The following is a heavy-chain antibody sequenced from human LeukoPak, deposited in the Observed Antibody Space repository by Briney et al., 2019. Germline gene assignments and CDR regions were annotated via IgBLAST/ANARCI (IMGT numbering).Heavy chain of an antibody. Sequence: ASVKVSCEASGGTFSSYAISWVRQAPGQGLEWMGRIIPILGIANYAQKFQGRVTITADKSTSTAYMELSSLRSEDTAVYYCARGWSREYSGYDDFDYWGQGTLVTVSS. CDR1: GGTFSSYA. CDR3: ARGWSREYSGYDDFDY. J-gene: IGHJ4*02. V-gene: IGHV1-69*04. D-gene: IGHD5-12*01. CDR2: IIPILGIA.